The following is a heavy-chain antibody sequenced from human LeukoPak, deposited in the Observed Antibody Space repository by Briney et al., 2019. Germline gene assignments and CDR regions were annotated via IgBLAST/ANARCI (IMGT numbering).Heavy chain of an antibody. D-gene: IGHD6-19*01. CDR2: ISYDGINK. CDR1: GFTFSSYA. J-gene: IGHJ4*02. Sequence: QPGGSLRLSCAASGFTFSSYAIHWVRQAPGKGLEWVAVISYDGINKYYADSVKGRFTISRDNSKNTLYLQMSSLRAEDTAVYYCASHRSGWYLPPFDFWGQGTLVTVSS. V-gene: IGHV3-30-3*01. CDR3: ASHRSGWYLPPFDF.